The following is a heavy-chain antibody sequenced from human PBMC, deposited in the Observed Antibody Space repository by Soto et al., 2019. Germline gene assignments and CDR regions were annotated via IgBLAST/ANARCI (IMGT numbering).Heavy chain of an antibody. CDR3: ARDRHYYDSSGYSTGDAFDI. CDR2: IIPIFGTA. Sequence: SVKVSCKASGGTFSSYAISWVRQAPGQGLEWMGGIIPIFGTANYAQKFQGRVTITADESTSTAYMELSSLRSEDTAVYYCARDRHYYDSSGYSTGDAFDIWAQGTMVTVSS. D-gene: IGHD3-22*01. V-gene: IGHV1-69*13. CDR1: GGTFSSYA. J-gene: IGHJ3*02.